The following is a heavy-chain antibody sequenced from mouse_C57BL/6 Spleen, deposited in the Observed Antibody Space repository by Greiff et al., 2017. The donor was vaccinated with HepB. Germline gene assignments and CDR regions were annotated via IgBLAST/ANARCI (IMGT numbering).Heavy chain of an antibody. D-gene: IGHD2-3*01. CDR2: ISSGGDYI. J-gene: IGHJ2*01. V-gene: IGHV5-9-1*02. Sequence: EVQRVESGEGLVKPGGSLKLSCAASGFTFSSYAMSWVRQTPEKRLEWVAYISSGGDYIYYADTVKGRFTISRDNARNTLYLQMSSLKSEDTAMYYCTRDLGDGYPDYWGQGTTLTVSS. CDR1: GFTFSSYA. CDR3: TRDLGDGYPDY.